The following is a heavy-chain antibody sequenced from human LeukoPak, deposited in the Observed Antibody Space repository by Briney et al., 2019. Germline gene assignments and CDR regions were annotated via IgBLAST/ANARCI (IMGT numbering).Heavy chain of an antibody. J-gene: IGHJ4*02. CDR2: IYPGDSDT. CDR3: ARAGYYDSSGQYYFDC. Sequence: PGESLKISCKGSGYSFTSYWIGWVRQMPGEGLEWMGIIYPGDSDTRYSPSFQGQVTISADKSISTAYLQWSSLKASDTAMYYCARAGYYDSSGQYYFDCWGQGTLVTVSS. D-gene: IGHD3-22*01. V-gene: IGHV5-51*03. CDR1: GYSFTSYW.